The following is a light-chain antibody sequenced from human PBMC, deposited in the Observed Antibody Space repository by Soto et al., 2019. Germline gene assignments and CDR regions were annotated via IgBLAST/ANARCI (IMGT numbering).Light chain of an antibody. CDR2: EVS. CDR3: TSYISSITYV. Sequence: QSALTQPASVSGSPGQSITISCTGTSSDVGGYNYVSWYQQHPGKAPKLMIYEVSNRPSGVSNRFSGSKSGNTASLTISGLQAEDEADYYCTSYISSITYVFGTGTQLTVL. J-gene: IGLJ1*01. V-gene: IGLV2-14*01. CDR1: SSDVGGYNY.